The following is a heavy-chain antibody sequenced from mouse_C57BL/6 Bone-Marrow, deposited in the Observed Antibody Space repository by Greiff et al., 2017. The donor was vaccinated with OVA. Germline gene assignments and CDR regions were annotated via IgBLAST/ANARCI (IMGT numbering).Heavy chain of an antibody. V-gene: IGHV2-5*01. Sequence: VQVVESGPGLVQPSQSLSITCKVSGFSLTSYGVHWVRQSPGKGLEWLGVIWRGGSTDYNAAFMSRLSITKDNSKSQVFFKMNSLQADDTAIYYCANHHYYGTYAMDYWGQGTSVTVSS. J-gene: IGHJ4*01. D-gene: IGHD1-1*01. CDR3: ANHHYYGTYAMDY. CDR2: IWRGGST. CDR1: GFSLTSYG.